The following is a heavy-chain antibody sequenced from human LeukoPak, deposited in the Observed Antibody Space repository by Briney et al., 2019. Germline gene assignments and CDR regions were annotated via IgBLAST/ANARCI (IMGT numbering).Heavy chain of an antibody. Sequence: GGSLRLSCAASGFTFSSYWMHWVRQAPGKGLEWVSGINWNGGSTGYADSVKGRFTISRDNAKNSLYLQMNSLRAEDTALYYCARVGGESIQLWLHYFDYWGQGTLVTVSS. V-gene: IGHV3-20*04. CDR1: GFTFSSYW. CDR2: INWNGGST. D-gene: IGHD5-18*01. CDR3: ARVGGESIQLWLHYFDY. J-gene: IGHJ4*02.